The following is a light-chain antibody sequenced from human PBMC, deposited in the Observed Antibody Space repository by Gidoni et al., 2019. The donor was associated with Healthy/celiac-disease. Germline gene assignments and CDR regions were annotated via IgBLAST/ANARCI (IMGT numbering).Light chain of an antibody. J-gene: IGKJ5*01. V-gene: IGKV3-20*01. CDR1: QSVSSSY. Sequence: VLTQSPGTLSLSQGERATLSCRASQSVSSSYLAWYQQKPGQAPRLLIYGASSRATGIPDRFSGSGSGTDFTLTISRLEPEDFAVYYCQQYGSSPSITFGQGTRLEIK. CDR3: QQYGSSPSIT. CDR2: GAS.